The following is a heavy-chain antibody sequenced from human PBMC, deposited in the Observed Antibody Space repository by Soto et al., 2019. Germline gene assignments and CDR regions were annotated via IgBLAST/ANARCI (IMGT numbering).Heavy chain of an antibody. CDR1: GGSISSGGYY. V-gene: IGHV4-31*03. D-gene: IGHD1-7*01. CDR2: IYYSGST. J-gene: IGHJ4*02. Sequence: PSETLSLTCTVSGGSISSGGYYWTWIRQHPGKGLEWIGYIYYSGSTYYNPSLKSRVTISVDMSKNQFSLKLSSVTAADTAVYYCARVVWGTSLYNWNSPLLDYWGQGTLVTVSS. CDR3: ARVVWGTSLYNWNSPLLDY.